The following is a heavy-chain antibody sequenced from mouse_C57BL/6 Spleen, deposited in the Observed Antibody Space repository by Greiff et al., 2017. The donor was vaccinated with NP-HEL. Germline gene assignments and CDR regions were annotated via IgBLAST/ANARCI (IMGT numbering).Heavy chain of an antibody. V-gene: IGHV1-20*01. CDR3: ARKGTTVAFDY. CDR2: ITPYSCDT. J-gene: IGHJ2*01. CDR1: GYSFTGYF. D-gene: IGHD1-1*01. Sequence: VQLQQSGPELVKPGDSVKISCKASGYSFTGYFMNWVMQSHGKRLEWIGLITPYSCDTFYNQKFKGKATLTVDKSSSTAHMELRSLTSEDSAVYYCARKGTTVAFDYWGQGTTLTVSS.